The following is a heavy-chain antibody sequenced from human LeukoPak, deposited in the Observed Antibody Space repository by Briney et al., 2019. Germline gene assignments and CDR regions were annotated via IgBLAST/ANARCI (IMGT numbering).Heavy chain of an antibody. J-gene: IGHJ6*02. CDR1: GGSISSGDYY. CDR2: IYYSGST. V-gene: IGHV4-30-4*01. Sequence: SQTLSLTCTVSGGSISSGDYYWSWIRQPPGKGLEWIGYIYYSGSTYYNPSLKSRVTISVDTSKNQFSLKLSSVTAADTAVYYCARGLAYYDILTPSYYYYGMDVWGQGTTVTVSS. D-gene: IGHD3-9*01. CDR3: ARGLAYYDILTPSYYYYGMDV.